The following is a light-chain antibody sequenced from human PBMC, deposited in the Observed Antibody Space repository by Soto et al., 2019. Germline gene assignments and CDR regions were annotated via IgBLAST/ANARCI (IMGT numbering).Light chain of an antibody. CDR2: GAS. Sequence: EIVLTQSPGTLSLSPGERATLSCRASQSVSSSYLAWYQQKPGQAPRLLIYGASSRATGIPDRFSGSGSGTDFTLTISRLEADDFAVYYCPQYGSSPPYTFGQGTKLEIK. CDR1: QSVSSSY. CDR3: PQYGSSPPYT. J-gene: IGKJ2*01. V-gene: IGKV3-20*01.